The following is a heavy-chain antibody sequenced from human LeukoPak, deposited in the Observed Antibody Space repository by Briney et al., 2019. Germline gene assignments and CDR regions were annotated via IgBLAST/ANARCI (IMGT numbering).Heavy chain of an antibody. V-gene: IGHV4-39*01. Sequence: SETLSLTCTVSGGSISSSSYYWGWIRQPPGKGLEWIGSIYYSGSTYYNPSLKSRVTISVDTSKNQFSLKLSSVTAADTAVYYCARQKLVVDPHDYWGQGTLVTVSS. CDR2: IYYSGST. CDR3: ARQKLVVDPHDY. D-gene: IGHD3-22*01. CDR1: GGSISSSSYY. J-gene: IGHJ4*02.